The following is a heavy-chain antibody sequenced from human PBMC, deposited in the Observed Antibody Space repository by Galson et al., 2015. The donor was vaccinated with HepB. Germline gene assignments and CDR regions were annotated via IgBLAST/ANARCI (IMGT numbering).Heavy chain of an antibody. Sequence: LSLTCTVSGGSISSYYWSWIRQPPGKGLEWIGYIYYSGSTNYNPSLKSRVTISVDTSKNQFSLKLSSVTAADTAVYYCARTPRRGYCSSTSCSAYYGMDVWGQGTTVTVSS. CDR3: ARTPRRGYCSSTSCSAYYGMDV. J-gene: IGHJ6*02. CDR2: IYYSGST. CDR1: GGSISSYY. V-gene: IGHV4-59*08. D-gene: IGHD2-2*01.